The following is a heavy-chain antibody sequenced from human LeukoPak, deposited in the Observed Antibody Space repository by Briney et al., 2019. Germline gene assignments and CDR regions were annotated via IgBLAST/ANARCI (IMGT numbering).Heavy chain of an antibody. Sequence: GGSLRLSCSASGFTFSSYWMSWVRQAPGKGLGWMANINRAGGAQNYVDSVKGRFTISRDNAKNSLFLQMSNLRAEDTALYYCARGGIPTYAFVIWGQGTMVTVSP. CDR1: GFTFSSYW. V-gene: IGHV3-7*01. CDR3: ARGGIPTYAFVI. CDR2: INRAGGAQ. J-gene: IGHJ3*02. D-gene: IGHD1-26*01.